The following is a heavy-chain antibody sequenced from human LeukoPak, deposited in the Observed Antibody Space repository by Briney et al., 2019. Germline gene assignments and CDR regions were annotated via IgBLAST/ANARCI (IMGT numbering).Heavy chain of an antibody. CDR3: ATTRFQGRYYYYGMDV. Sequence: GASVKVSCKVSGYTLTELSMHWVRQAPGKGLEWMGGFDPEDGETIYAQKFQGRVTMTEDTSTDTAYMELSSLRSEDTAVYYCATTRFQGRYYYYGMDVWGQGTTVTVSS. V-gene: IGHV1-24*01. D-gene: IGHD3-3*01. J-gene: IGHJ6*02. CDR2: FDPEDGET. CDR1: GYTLTELS.